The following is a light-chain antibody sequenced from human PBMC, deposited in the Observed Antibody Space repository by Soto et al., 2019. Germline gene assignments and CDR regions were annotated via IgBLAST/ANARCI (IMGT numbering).Light chain of an antibody. Sequence: DIQMTHSPSTLSASVGDRVTITCRASQSLSRWLAWYQQKPGKAPKLLIYKTSNLESGVPSRFSGSGSGTEFTLTISSLQPDDSATYYCQQYEAFGQGTKWIS. J-gene: IGKJ1*01. CDR3: QQYEA. CDR2: KTS. V-gene: IGKV1-5*03. CDR1: QSLSRW.